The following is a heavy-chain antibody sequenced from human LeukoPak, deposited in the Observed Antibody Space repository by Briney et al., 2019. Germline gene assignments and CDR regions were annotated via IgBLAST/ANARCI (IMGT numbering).Heavy chain of an antibody. CDR2: ISAYNGNT. J-gene: IGHJ4*02. CDR1: GYTFTSYG. Sequence: GASVKVSCKASGYTFTSYGISWVRQAPGQGLEWMGWISAYNGNTNYAQKLQGRVTMTTDTSTSTAYMELRSLRSDDTAVYYCARDWSGTPRDYFDYWGQGTLDTVSS. V-gene: IGHV1-18*01. D-gene: IGHD1-7*01. CDR3: ARDWSGTPRDYFDY.